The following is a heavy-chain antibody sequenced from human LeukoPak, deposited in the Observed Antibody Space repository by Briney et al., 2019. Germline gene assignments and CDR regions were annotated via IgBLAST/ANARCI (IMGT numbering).Heavy chain of an antibody. J-gene: IGHJ4*02. CDR3: ARAVRYYGSGSYYTEPEYYFDY. D-gene: IGHD3-10*01. Sequence: PGGSLRLSCAASGFTFSSYWMHWVRQAPGKGLVWVSRINSDGSSTSYADSVKGRFTISRDNAKNTLYLQMNSLRAEDTAVYYCARAVRYYGSGSYYTEPEYYFDYWGQGTLVTVSS. CDR1: GFTFSSYW. CDR2: INSDGSST. V-gene: IGHV3-74*01.